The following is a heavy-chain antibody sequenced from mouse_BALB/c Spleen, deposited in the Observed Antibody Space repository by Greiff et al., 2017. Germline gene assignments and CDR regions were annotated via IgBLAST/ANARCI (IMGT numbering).Heavy chain of an antibody. CDR2: IDPYNGGT. CDR3: AIYYGSHYYAMDY. Sequence: EVQLQQSGPELVKPGASVKVSCKASGYSFTDYNMYWVKQSHGKSLEWIGYIDPYNGGTNYNEKFKGKATLTVDTSSSTAYVDLSSLTSEDSAVYYCAIYYGSHYYAMDYWGQGTSVTVSS. CDR1: GYSFTDYN. V-gene: IGHV1S135*01. J-gene: IGHJ4*01. D-gene: IGHD1-1*01.